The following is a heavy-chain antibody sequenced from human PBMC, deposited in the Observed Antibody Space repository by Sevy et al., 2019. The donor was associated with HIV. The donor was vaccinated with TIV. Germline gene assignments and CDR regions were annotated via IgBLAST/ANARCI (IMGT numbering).Heavy chain of an antibody. J-gene: IGHJ4*02. Sequence: GGSLRLSCAASGFPFSTYAMHWVRQAPGKGLEWVAVIWYDGSNNYHADSVKGRSTISRDNSKNTLYLKMDSMRAADTDVYCGAKCGRIVVGGTTNYFDSWGQGTLVTVSS. D-gene: IGHD2-15*01. CDR1: GFPFSTYA. V-gene: IGHV3-33*03. CDR2: IWYDGSNN. CDR3: AKCGRIVVGGTTNYFDS.